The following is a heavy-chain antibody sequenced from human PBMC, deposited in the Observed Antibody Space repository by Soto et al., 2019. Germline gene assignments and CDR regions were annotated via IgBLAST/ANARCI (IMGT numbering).Heavy chain of an antibody. V-gene: IGHV4-34*01. D-gene: IGHD2-2*01. Sequence: SETLSLTCAVYGGSFSGYYWSWIRQPPGKGLEWIGEINHSGSTNYNPSLKSRVTISVDTSKNQFSLKPSSVTAADTAVYYCARGHANIVVVPAAMGNWFDPWGQGTLVTVS. CDR3: ARGHANIVVVPAAMGNWFDP. CDR2: INHSGST. J-gene: IGHJ5*02. CDR1: GGSFSGYY.